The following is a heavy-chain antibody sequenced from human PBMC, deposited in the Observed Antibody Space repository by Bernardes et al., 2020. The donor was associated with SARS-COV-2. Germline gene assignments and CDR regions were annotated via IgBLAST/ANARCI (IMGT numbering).Heavy chain of an antibody. CDR2: IYYSGST. Sequence: SEPLSLTCTVSGGSISSSSYYWGWLRQPPGKGLEWIGSIYYSGSTYYNPSLKSRVTISVDTSKNQFSLKLSSVTAADTAVYYCARWVYGDYELYFDLWGRGTLVTVSS. CDR1: GGSISSSSYY. CDR3: ARWVYGDYELYFDL. J-gene: IGHJ2*01. V-gene: IGHV4-39*01. D-gene: IGHD4-17*01.